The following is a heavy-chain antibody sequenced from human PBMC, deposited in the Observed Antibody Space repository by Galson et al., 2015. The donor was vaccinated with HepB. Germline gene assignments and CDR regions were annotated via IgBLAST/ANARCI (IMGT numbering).Heavy chain of an antibody. CDR2: ILPNNGVT. J-gene: IGHJ4*01. CDR1: GYTFATYF. CDR3: VKWVPAEREYDYDY. V-gene: IGHV1-2*02. Sequence: SVKVSCKASGYTFATYFIHWVRQAPGQSLEWMGWILPNNGVTNYAQEFQARVTLTRDTSNSTAYMELSRLRFDDTAVYYCVKWVPAEREYDYDYWGHGNLVTVSS. D-gene: IGHD1-26*01.